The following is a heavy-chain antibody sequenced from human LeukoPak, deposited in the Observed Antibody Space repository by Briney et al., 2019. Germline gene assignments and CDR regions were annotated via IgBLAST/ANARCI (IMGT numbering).Heavy chain of an antibody. CDR1: GFPFSSFA. Sequence: GESLKISFAASGFPFSSFAMSWVRPAPGKGLEWVSSSLGGENTYYADSVKGRFAISRDNSKNTLYLQLNSLRAEDTAVYYCATGMRLLGVCWGQGSLVTVSA. V-gene: IGHV3-23*01. J-gene: IGHJ4*02. CDR3: ATGMRLLGVC. CDR2: SLGGENT. D-gene: IGHD6-25*01.